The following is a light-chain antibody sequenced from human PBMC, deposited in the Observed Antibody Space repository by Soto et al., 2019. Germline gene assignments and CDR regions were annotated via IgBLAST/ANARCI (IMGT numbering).Light chain of an antibody. CDR1: QRIGDW. CDR2: KAS. CDR3: QQHNSSPYT. V-gene: IGKV1-5*03. Sequence: DIQMTQSPSTLSASIGDRVTITCRASQRIGDWLAWYQQKPGKAPKLLIYKASSLESGVPSRFSGSGSGTDFTLTISSLQPDDFATYYCQQHNSSPYTFGQGTKLDFK. J-gene: IGKJ2*01.